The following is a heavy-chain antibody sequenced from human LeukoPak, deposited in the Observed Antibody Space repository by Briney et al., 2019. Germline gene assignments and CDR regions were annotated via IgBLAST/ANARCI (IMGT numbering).Heavy chain of an antibody. CDR1: GLTVSSNY. V-gene: IGHV3-66*01. D-gene: IGHD3-22*01. Sequence: GGSLRLSCAASGLTVSSNYMSWVRQAPGKGLEWVSAIYSGGSTYYADSVKGRFTISRDNSKNTLYLQMNSLRAEDTAVYYCARGPYYHVSGGPFDYWGQGTLVTVSS. CDR2: IYSGGST. J-gene: IGHJ4*02. CDR3: ARGPYYHVSGGPFDY.